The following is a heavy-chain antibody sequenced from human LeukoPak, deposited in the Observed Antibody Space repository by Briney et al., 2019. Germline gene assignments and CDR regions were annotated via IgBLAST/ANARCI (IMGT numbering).Heavy chain of an antibody. D-gene: IGHD1-26*01. V-gene: IGHV3-11*04. CDR1: GFTFSDYY. CDR2: ISSSGTTK. J-gene: IGHJ4*02. CDR3: ARVQGGTYSNWDY. Sequence: PGGSLRLSCAVSGFTFSDYYMSWIRQAPGMGLEWVSYISSSGTTKYYADSVKDRFTIFRDNAKNSLYLQMNSLRAEDTAVYYCARVQGGTYSNWDYWGQGTLVTVSS.